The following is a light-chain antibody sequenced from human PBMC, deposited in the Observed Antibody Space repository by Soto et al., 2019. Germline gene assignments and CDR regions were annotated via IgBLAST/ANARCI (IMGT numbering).Light chain of an antibody. Sequence: QSVLTQPPSASGTPGQRVSISCSGSDSNIGDNAVNWFQQLPGTAPKLLIYSNRQRPSGVPDRFSGSNSGTSASLAISGLQSEDEAVYFCAAWDDSLNGRVFGGGTELTVL. V-gene: IGLV1-44*01. CDR2: SNR. CDR3: AAWDDSLNGRV. J-gene: IGLJ3*02. CDR1: DSNIGDNA.